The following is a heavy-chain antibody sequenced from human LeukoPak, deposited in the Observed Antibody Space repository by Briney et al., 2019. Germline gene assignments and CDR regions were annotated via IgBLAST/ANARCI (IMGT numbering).Heavy chain of an antibody. CDR3: ARARAEGIVVVVAATAELEFDY. CDR1: GGSISSYY. D-gene: IGHD2-15*01. J-gene: IGHJ4*02. Sequence: SGTLSLTCTVSGGSISSYYWSWIRQPPGKGLEWIGYIYYSGSTNYNPSLKSRVTISVDTSKNQFSLKLSSVTAADTAVYYCARARAEGIVVVVAATAELEFDYWGQGTLVTVSS. CDR2: IYYSGST. V-gene: IGHV4-59*01.